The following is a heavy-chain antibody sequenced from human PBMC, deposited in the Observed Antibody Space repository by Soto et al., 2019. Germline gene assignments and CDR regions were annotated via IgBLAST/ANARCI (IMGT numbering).Heavy chain of an antibody. CDR1: GGSITSSGYY. D-gene: IGHD2-2*01. CDR3: ARGGGSTKVDY. V-gene: IGHV4-31*03. J-gene: IGHJ4*02. Sequence: QVQLQESGPGLVKPSQTLSLTCTVSGGSITSSGYYWSWIRQHPGEGLEWIGFTSNSGSTSYNPSLKSRVTIHVATSSNQFSLNLKSVTAADTAVYYCARGGGSTKVDYWGQGTLVTVSP. CDR2: TSNSGST.